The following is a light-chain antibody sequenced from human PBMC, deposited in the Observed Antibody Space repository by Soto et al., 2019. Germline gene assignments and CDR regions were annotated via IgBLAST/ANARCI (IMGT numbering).Light chain of an antibody. J-gene: IGKJ3*01. CDR3: QQRSNWLIS. V-gene: IGKV3-11*01. Sequence: EIVLTQSPATLSLSPGERATLSCRASQSVSGYLAWYQQKPGQAPRLLICDGSHRAAGIPSRFSGSGSGTDFTLTISGIEPEDFVVYYCQQRSNWLISFGPGTKVDIK. CDR1: QSVSGY. CDR2: DGS.